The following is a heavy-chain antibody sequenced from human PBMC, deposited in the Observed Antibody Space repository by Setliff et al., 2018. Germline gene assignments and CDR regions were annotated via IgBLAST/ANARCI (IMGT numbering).Heavy chain of an antibody. CDR1: GGSISSSSSY. CDR2: IYYSGST. V-gene: IGHV4-39*01. CDR3: ARGLAVIRAFDI. D-gene: IGHD3-10*01. J-gene: IGHJ3*02. Sequence: PSETLSLTCTVSGGSISSSSSYWGWLRQPPGKGLEWIGSIYYSGSTYYNPSLKSRVTVFVDTPKNLFSLKLSSVTAADTAVHYCARGLAVIRAFDIWGQGTMVTV.